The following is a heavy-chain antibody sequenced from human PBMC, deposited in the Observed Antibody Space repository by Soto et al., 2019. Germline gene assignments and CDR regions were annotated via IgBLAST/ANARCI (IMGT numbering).Heavy chain of an antibody. Sequence: QVQLQESGPGLVKPSETLSLTCTVSGGSISSYYWRRIRQPPGKGLEWIGYIYYSGSTNYNPSLKSRVTISVDTSKNQYSLKLSSVTAADTAVYYCARGEEYYYYYGMDVWGQGTTVTVSS. CDR3: ARGEEYYYYYGMDV. CDR2: IYYSGST. J-gene: IGHJ6*02. CDR1: GGSISSYY. V-gene: IGHV4-59*08.